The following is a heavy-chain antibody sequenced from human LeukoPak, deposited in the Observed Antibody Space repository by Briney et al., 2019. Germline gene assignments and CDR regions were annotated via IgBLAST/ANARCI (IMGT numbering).Heavy chain of an antibody. J-gene: IGHJ4*02. V-gene: IGHV3-30*18. D-gene: IGHD6-19*01. Sequence: GGSLRLSCAASGXIFSNSALHWVRQAPGKGPEWVAVISYDGSNKYYADSVKGRFTISRDNSKNTLYLQMNSLRAEDTAVYYCAKDIEEWLVKGGGCFDYWGQGTQVTVSS. CDR1: GXIFSNSA. CDR3: AKDIEEWLVKGGGCFDY. CDR2: ISYDGSNK.